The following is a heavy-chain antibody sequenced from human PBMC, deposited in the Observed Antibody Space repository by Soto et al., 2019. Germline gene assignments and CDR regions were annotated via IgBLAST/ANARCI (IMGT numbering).Heavy chain of an antibody. CDR1: GFTFSSYD. D-gene: IGHD6-13*01. J-gene: IGHJ3*02. Sequence: GGSLRLSCAASGFTFSSYDMSWVRQAPGKGLEWVSSISSSSSYIYYADSVKGRFTISRDNAKNSLYLQMNSLRAEDTAVYYCARTGLIAARGAFDIWGQGTMVTVSS. V-gene: IGHV3-21*01. CDR2: ISSSSSYI. CDR3: ARTGLIAARGAFDI.